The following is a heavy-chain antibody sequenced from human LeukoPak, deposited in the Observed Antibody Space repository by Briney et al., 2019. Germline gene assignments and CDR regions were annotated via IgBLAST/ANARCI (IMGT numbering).Heavy chain of an antibody. CDR3: ARLAYDILTGYLYYFDY. D-gene: IGHD3-9*01. V-gene: IGHV1-18*01. Sequence: EASVKVSCKASGYTFTSYGISWVRQAPGQGLEWMGWISAYNGNTNCAQKLQGRVTMTTDTSTSTAYMELRSLRSDDTAVYYCARLAYDILTGYLYYFDYWGQGTLVTVSS. CDR2: ISAYNGNT. CDR1: GYTFTSYG. J-gene: IGHJ4*02.